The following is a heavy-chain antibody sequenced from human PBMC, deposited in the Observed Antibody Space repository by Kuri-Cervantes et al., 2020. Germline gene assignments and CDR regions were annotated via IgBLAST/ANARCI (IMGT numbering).Heavy chain of an antibody. Sequence: SVKVSCKASGGTFSSYAISWVRQAPGQGLEWMGGIIPIFGTANYAQKFQGRVTITADESTSTAYMELSSLRSEDTAVYYCARDQGIAADYGMDAWGQGTTVTVSS. D-gene: IGHD6-25*01. CDR2: IIPIFGTA. CDR3: ARDQGIAADYGMDA. V-gene: IGHV1-69*13. J-gene: IGHJ6*02. CDR1: GGTFSSYA.